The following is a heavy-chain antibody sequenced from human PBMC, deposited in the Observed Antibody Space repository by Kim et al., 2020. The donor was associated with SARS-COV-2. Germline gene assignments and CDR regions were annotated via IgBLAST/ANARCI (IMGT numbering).Heavy chain of an antibody. Sequence: SETLSLTCTVSGGSISSYYWSWIRQPPGKGLEWIGYIYYSGSTNYNPSLKSRVTISVDTSKNQFSLKLSSVTAADTAVYYCARHPGYYYYYMDVWGKGTTVTVSS. CDR2: IYYSGST. D-gene: IGHD3-10*01. V-gene: IGHV4-59*08. CDR3: ARHPGYYYYYMDV. J-gene: IGHJ6*03. CDR1: GGSISSYY.